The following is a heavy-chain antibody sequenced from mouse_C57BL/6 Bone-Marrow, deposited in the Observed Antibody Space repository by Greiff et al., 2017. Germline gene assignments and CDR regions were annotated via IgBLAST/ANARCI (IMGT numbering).Heavy chain of an antibody. CDR3: ARHGYDYSWFAY. J-gene: IGHJ3*01. Sequence: DVMLVESGGDLVKPGGSLKLSCAASGFTFSSYGMSWVRQTPDKRLEWVATISSGGSDTYYPDSVKGRFTISRDNAKNTLYLQMSSLKSEDTAMYYCARHGYDYSWFAYWGQGTLVTVSA. CDR2: ISSGGSDT. D-gene: IGHD2-4*01. CDR1: GFTFSSYG. V-gene: IGHV5-6*02.